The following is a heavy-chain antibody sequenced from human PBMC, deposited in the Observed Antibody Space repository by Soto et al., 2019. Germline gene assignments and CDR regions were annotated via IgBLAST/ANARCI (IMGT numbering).Heavy chain of an antibody. Sequence: PSETLSLTCTVSGGSISSHYWSWIRQPPGKGLEWFGFFFYSGRTTYTPSLKIRFPFSVAPSKNLFSLKLSFVAAADTAAYSCASHGDYVSYWGQGTRVTVSS. J-gene: IGHJ4*02. V-gene: IGHV4-59*11. CDR2: FFYSGRT. CDR1: GGSISSHY. CDR3: ASHGDYVSY. D-gene: IGHD4-17*01.